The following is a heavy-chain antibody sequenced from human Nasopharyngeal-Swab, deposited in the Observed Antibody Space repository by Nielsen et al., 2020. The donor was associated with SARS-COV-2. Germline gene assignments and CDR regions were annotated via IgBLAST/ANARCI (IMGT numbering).Heavy chain of an antibody. CDR2: IWYDGSNK. Sequence: GGSLRLSCAASGFTFSTYAMHWVRQAPGKGLEWVTFIWYDGSNKEYADAVKGRFTISRGNSKNTVFLQMNSLRVEGTAVYYCATDAPGSGFALDTWGQGTMVTVLS. CDR1: GFTFSTYA. J-gene: IGHJ3*02. CDR3: ATDAPGSGFALDT. D-gene: IGHD3-22*01. V-gene: IGHV3-30*02.